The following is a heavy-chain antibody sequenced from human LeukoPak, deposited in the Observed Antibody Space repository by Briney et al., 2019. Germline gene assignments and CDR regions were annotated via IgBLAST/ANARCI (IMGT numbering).Heavy chain of an antibody. CDR3: ARDKGHDYGDYDGFDY. D-gene: IGHD4-17*01. V-gene: IGHV1-18*01. CDR1: GYTFTSYG. J-gene: IGHJ4*02. Sequence: GASVKVSCKASGYTFTSYGISWVRQAPGQGLEWTGWISAYNGNTNYAQKLQGRVTMTTDTFTSTAYMELRSLRSDDTAVYYCARDKGHDYGDYDGFDYWGQGTLVTVSS. CDR2: ISAYNGNT.